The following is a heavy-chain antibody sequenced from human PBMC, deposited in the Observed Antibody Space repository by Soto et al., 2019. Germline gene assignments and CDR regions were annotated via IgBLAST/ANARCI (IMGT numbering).Heavy chain of an antibody. D-gene: IGHD3-22*01. Sequence: SETLSLTCAVYGGSFSGYYWSWIRQPPGKGLEWIGEINHSGSTNYNPSLKSRVTISVDTSKNQFSLKLSSVTAADTAVYYCARFGKPEKVITYYYYYYYMDVWGKGTTVTVSS. CDR3: ARFGKPEKVITYYYYYYYMDV. CDR1: GGSFSGYY. J-gene: IGHJ6*03. V-gene: IGHV4-34*01. CDR2: INHSGST.